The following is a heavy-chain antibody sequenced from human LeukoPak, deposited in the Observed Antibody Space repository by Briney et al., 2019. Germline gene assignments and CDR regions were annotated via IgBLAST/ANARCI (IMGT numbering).Heavy chain of an antibody. V-gene: IGHV3-30-3*01. Sequence: PGGSLRLSCAASGFTFSSYAMHWVRQAPGKGLEWVAVISYDGSNKYYADSVKGRFTISRDNSKNTLYLQMNSLRAEDTAVYYCARVYRSLSWLVYYFDYWGQGTLVTVSS. CDR1: GFTFSSYA. CDR2: ISYDGSNK. J-gene: IGHJ4*02. D-gene: IGHD6-19*01. CDR3: ARVYRSLSWLVYYFDY.